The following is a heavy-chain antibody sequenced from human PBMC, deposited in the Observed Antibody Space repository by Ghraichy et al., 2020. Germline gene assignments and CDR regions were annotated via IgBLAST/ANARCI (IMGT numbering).Heavy chain of an antibody. CDR2: ISGSGGST. D-gene: IGHD3-3*01. CDR1: GFTFSSYA. CDR3: AKVKGYDFWSGQRYYMDV. J-gene: IGHJ6*03. V-gene: IGHV3-23*01. Sequence: GGSLRLSCAASGFTFSSYAMSWVRQAPGKGLEWVSAISGSGGSTYYADSVKGRFTISRDNSKNTLYLQMNSLRAEDTAVYYCAKVKGYDFWSGQRYYMDVWGKGTTVTVSS.